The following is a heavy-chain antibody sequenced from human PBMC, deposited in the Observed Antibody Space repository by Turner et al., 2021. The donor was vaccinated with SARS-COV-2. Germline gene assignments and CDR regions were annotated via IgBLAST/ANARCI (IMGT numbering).Heavy chain of an antibody. Sequence: QVQLVQSGAEVKKPGASVKVSCKISGYTLTELSMYWVRQAPGKGLEGMGGVDPEDGETIYAQNFQGRVTMTEDTSTDTAYMELSSLRSEDTAVYFCATGYQLRVNWFDPWGQGTLVTVSS. V-gene: IGHV1-24*01. D-gene: IGHD2-2*01. CDR1: GYTLTELS. CDR3: ATGYQLRVNWFDP. J-gene: IGHJ5*02. CDR2: VDPEDGET.